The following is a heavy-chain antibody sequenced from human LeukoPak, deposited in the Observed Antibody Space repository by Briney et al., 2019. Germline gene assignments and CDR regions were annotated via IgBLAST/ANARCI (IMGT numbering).Heavy chain of an antibody. CDR1: GGSISSNSYH. Sequence: SETLSLTCTVSGGSISSNSYHWGWIRQPPGKGLEWIGSIYYSGSTSYNPSLKSRVTISVDTSKNQFSLKLSSVTAADTAVYYCARGSWADKWGQGTLVTVSS. J-gene: IGHJ4*02. CDR3: ARGSWADK. V-gene: IGHV4-39*07. D-gene: IGHD6-13*01. CDR2: IYYSGST.